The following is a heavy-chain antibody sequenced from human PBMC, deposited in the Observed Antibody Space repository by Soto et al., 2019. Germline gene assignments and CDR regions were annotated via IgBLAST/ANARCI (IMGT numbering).Heavy chain of an antibody. CDR3: ASEQYGHFDY. CDR1: GGSISSGEYY. V-gene: IGHV4-30-4*01. D-gene: IGHD3-10*01. Sequence: KPSETLSLTCTVSGGSISSGEYYWSWIRQPPGKGLEWIGNIYYTGSTYYNPSLESRITIVVDTSKNQFSLRLNSMTAADTAVYYCASEQYGHFDYWGRGALVTVSS. J-gene: IGHJ4*02. CDR2: IYYTGST.